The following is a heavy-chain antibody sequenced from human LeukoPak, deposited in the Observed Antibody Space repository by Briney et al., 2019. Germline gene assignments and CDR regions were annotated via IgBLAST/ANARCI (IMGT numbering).Heavy chain of an antibody. CDR2: IYHSGST. CDR3: ARPPDYSDYGAAFTY. J-gene: IGHJ4*02. Sequence: SETLSLTRAVSGYSISSGYYWGWIRQPPGKGLEWIGSIYHSGSTYYNPSLKSRVTISVDTSKNQFSLRLSSVTAADTAVYYCARPPDYSDYGAAFTYWGQGTLVTVSS. D-gene: IGHD4-11*01. V-gene: IGHV4-38-2*01. CDR1: GYSISSGYY.